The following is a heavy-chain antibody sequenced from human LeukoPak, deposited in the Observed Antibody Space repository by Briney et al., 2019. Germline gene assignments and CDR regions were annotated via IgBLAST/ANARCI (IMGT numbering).Heavy chain of an antibody. J-gene: IGHJ4*02. CDR1: GYTLTELS. CDR3: ATGSRSVLPWFGEFDY. D-gene: IGHD3-10*01. CDR2: FDPEDGET. V-gene: IGHV1-24*01. Sequence: ASVKVSCKVSGYTLTELSMHWVRQAPGKGLEWMGGFDPEDGETIYAQKFQGRVTMTEDTSTDKAYMELSSLRSEDTAVYYCATGSRSVLPWFGEFDYWGQGTLVTVSS.